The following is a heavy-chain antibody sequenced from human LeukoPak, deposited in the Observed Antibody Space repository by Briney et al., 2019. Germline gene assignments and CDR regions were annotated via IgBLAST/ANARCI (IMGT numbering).Heavy chain of an antibody. V-gene: IGHV3-48*04. J-gene: IGHJ5*02. D-gene: IGHD1-26*01. Sequence: GGSLRLSCAASGFTFSSYSMNWVRQAPGKGLEWVSYISSSSSTIYYADSVKGRFTISRDNAKNTLYLQMNSLRAEDTAVYYCARDLSYSYRGLSGRFDPWGQGTLVTVSS. CDR2: ISSSSSTI. CDR1: GFTFSSYS. CDR3: ARDLSYSYRGLSGRFDP.